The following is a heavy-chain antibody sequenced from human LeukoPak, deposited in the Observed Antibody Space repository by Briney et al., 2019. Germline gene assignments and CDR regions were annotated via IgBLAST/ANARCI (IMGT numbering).Heavy chain of an antibody. CDR2: IKGDGSHT. V-gene: IGHV3-74*01. Sequence: GGSLRLSCAASGFTFSNYWMHWVRQAPGKGLVWVSRIKGDGSHTIYADSVKGRFTISRDNAKNSLYLQMNSLRAEDTALYYCAKDKAAEEYSSYDYWGQGTLVTVSS. CDR3: AKDKAAEEYSSYDY. D-gene: IGHD6-6*01. J-gene: IGHJ4*02. CDR1: GFTFSNYW.